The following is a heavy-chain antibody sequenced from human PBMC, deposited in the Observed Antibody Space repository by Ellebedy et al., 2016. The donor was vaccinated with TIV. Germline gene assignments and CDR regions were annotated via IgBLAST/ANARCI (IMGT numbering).Heavy chain of an antibody. J-gene: IGHJ4*02. CDR2: SNPNIGGT. D-gene: IGHD2-21*02. Sequence: AASVKVSCKTSGYTFTDYYIHWVRQAPGQGLEWMAWSNPNIGGTNYEQKFQGRVTVTRDTSTGTAFLELSRLKSDDTAVYYCTRDLTNIVTGDYWGQGPLITVSS. CDR1: GYTFTDYY. V-gene: IGHV1-2*02. CDR3: TRDLTNIVTGDY.